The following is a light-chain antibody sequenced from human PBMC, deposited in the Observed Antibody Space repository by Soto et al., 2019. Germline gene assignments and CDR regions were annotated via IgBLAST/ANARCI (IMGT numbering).Light chain of an antibody. CDR1: SGHSNYA. CDR2: FNSDGSH. Sequence: QSVLTQSPSASASLGASVKLTCTLSSGHSNYAIAWHQQQPEKGPRYLMKFNSDGSHIKGDGIPDRFSGSSSGTERYLTISRLQSEDEADYYCQTWGTGIWVFGGGTKLTVL. J-gene: IGLJ3*02. V-gene: IGLV4-69*01. CDR3: QTWGTGIWV.